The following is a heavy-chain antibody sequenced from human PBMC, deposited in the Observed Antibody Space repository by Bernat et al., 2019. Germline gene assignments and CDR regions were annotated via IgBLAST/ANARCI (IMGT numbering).Heavy chain of an antibody. CDR2: ISSSSSYI. CDR3: ARGVYCSSTSCYVPIDY. J-gene: IGHJ4*02. D-gene: IGHD2-2*01. CDR1: GFTFSSYS. Sequence: VQLVQSGGGLVQSGGSLRLSCAASGFTFSSYSMNWVRQAPGKGLEWVSSISSSSSYIYYADSVKGRFTISRDNAKNSLYLQMNSLRAEDTAVYYCARGVYCSSTSCYVPIDYWGQGTLVTVSS. V-gene: IGHV3-21*02.